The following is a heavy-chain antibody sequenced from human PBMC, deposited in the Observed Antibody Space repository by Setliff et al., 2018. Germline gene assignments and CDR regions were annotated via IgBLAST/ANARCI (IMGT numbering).Heavy chain of an antibody. CDR2: IIPVFGTA. Sequence: RASVKVSCKASGGTFRTDGFSWVRQAPGQGLEWMGRIIPVFGTAKYAQKFQGTVTITADESTTTAYMELRSLRTEDTAIYYCARDGAYCSGGSCYSFDYWGQGTPVTVSS. CDR1: GGTFRTDG. D-gene: IGHD2-15*01. V-gene: IGHV1-69*13. CDR3: ARDGAYCSGGSCYSFDY. J-gene: IGHJ4*02.